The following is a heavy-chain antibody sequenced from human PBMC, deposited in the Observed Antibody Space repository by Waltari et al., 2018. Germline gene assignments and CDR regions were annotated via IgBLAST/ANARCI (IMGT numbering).Heavy chain of an antibody. CDR2: INHAGYT. V-gene: IGHV4-34*02. CDR1: GGSFSGYY. Sequence: QVQLQQWGAGLLQSSETLSLTCAVYGGSFSGYYWGSVRHPPGKGLEWIGEINHAGYTNHNPSLRSRVTMSADTSKSQFSLKLNSVTAADTAVYYCVRLEDCTGPGGHCYSGDPFALDVWGQGTTVTVSS. D-gene: IGHD2-15*01. J-gene: IGHJ6*02. CDR3: VRLEDCTGPGGHCYSGDPFALDV.